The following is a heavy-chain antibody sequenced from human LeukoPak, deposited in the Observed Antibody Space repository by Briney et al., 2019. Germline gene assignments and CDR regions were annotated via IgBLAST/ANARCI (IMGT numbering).Heavy chain of an antibody. CDR3: ARVDYYDSSGYYYYYYGMDV. V-gene: IGHV3-23*01. Sequence: GGSLRLSCAASGFTFSSYAMSWVRQAPGKGLEWVSAISTGGNTYYADSVKGRFTISRDNAKNSLYLQMNSLRAEDTAVYYCARVDYYDSSGYYYYYYGMDVWGQGTTVTVSS. J-gene: IGHJ6*02. CDR2: ISTGGNT. D-gene: IGHD3-22*01. CDR1: GFTFSSYA.